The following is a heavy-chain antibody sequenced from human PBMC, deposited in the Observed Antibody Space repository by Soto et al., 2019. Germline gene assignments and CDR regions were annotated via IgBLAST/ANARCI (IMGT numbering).Heavy chain of an antibody. V-gene: IGHV3-30-3*01. Sequence: QVQLVESGGGVVQPGRSRRLSCAASGFTFSSYAMHWVRQAPGKGLEWVAVISYDGSNKYYADSVKGLFTISRDNSKNTLNQKMNSLRAEDTDVYYCARNQSSATTFSFFDYWGQGTLVTVSS. CDR1: GFTFSSYA. CDR2: ISYDGSNK. CDR3: ARNQSSATTFSFFDY. J-gene: IGHJ4*02. D-gene: IGHD4-17*01.